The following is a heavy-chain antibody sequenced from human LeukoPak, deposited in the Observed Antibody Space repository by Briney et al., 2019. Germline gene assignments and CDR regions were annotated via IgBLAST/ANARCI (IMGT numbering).Heavy chain of an antibody. Sequence: PGGSLRLSCAASGFTFSSYWMSWVRQAPGKGLEWVANIKQDGSEKYYVDSVKGRFTISRDNAKNSLYLQMNSLRAEDTAVYYCARDINGGFGERALHWGQGTLVTVSS. D-gene: IGHD3-10*01. J-gene: IGHJ4*02. CDR3: ARDINGGFGERALH. CDR1: GFTFSSYW. CDR2: IKQDGSEK. V-gene: IGHV3-7*01.